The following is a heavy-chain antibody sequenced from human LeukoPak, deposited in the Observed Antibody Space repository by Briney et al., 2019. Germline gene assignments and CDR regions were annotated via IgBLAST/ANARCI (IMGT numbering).Heavy chain of an antibody. CDR2: ISSRSNYI. D-gene: IGHD6-19*01. CDR3: ARANGWYERGPDYYYYYMDV. V-gene: IGHV3-21*01. Sequence: PGGSLRLSCEASGFTFSSYTMNWVRQAPGKGLEWVSFISSRSNYIYYADSVKGRFTISRDNAKNSLYLQMNSLRAEDTAVYYCARANGWYERGPDYYYYYMDVWGKGTTVTVSS. CDR1: GFTFSSYT. J-gene: IGHJ6*03.